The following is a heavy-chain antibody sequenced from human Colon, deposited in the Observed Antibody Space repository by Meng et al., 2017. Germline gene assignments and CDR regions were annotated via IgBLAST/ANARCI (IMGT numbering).Heavy chain of an antibody. CDR1: DGSFSGYY. CDR3: ARVPYDFWSGYYRAFDI. Sequence: SETLSLTCAVYDGSFSGYYWSWIRQPPGKGREWIGEINHSGSTNYNPSPKSRVTISVDTSKNQSSRKLSSVTAADTAVYYCARVPYDFWSGYYRAFDIWGQGTMVTVSS. J-gene: IGHJ3*02. V-gene: IGHV4-34*01. D-gene: IGHD3-3*01. CDR2: INHSGST.